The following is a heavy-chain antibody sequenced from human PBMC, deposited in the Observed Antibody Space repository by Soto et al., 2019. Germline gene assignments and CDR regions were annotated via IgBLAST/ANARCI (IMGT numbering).Heavy chain of an antibody. Sequence: QVQLVESGGGLVEPGGSLRLSCAASGFSVGDHYMTWIRQAPGKGLEWLSYSSSSGGYRNYADSVKGRFTISRDNAKNSLYLQMDSLRAEDTAVYFCARSSGRRHVFTFDYGLDVWGQGTTVTVSS. J-gene: IGHJ6*02. CDR1: GFSVGDHY. CDR2: SSSSGGYR. CDR3: ARSSGRRHVFTFDYGLDV. V-gene: IGHV3-11*06. D-gene: IGHD3-16*01.